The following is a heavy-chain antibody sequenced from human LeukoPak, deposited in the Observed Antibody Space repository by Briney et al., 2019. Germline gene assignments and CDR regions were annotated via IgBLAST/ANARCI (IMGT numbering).Heavy chain of an antibody. CDR2: IYTSGST. D-gene: IGHD1-1*01. Sequence: PPETLSLTCTVSGGSISSYYWSWIRQPPGKGLEWIGYIYTSGSTNYNPSLKSRVTISVDTSKNQFSLKLSSVTTADTAVYYCARLDGPIPYWGQGTLVTVSS. CDR1: GGSISSYY. CDR3: ARLDGPIPY. V-gene: IGHV4-4*09. J-gene: IGHJ4*02.